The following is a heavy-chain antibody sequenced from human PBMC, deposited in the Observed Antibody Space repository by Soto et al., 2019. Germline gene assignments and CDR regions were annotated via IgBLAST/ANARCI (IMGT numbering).Heavy chain of an antibody. Sequence: QVQLVQSGPEVKKFGASVKVSCKASGYAFTDYYLHWVRQAPGQGLECLGWINPNTGGTDSAQGFQCRVTMTRDTSIRIAYMELSRLTSDDTAMYYCTRARWAGTSDAFDIWGQGTMVTVS. D-gene: IGHD6-19*01. CDR3: TRARWAGTSDAFDI. CDR1: GYAFTDYY. V-gene: IGHV1-2*02. CDR2: INPNTGGT. J-gene: IGHJ3*02.